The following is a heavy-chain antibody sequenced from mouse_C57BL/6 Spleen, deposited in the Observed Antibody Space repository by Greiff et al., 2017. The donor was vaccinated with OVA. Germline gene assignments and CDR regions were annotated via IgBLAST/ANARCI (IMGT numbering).Heavy chain of an antibody. J-gene: IGHJ1*03. D-gene: IGHD1-1*01. CDR2: INPNYGTT. CDR3: ASRYYYGSSYWYFDV. CDR1: GYSFTDYN. Sequence: EVQGVESGPELVKPGASVKISCKASGYSFTDYNMNWVKQSNGKSLEWIGVINPNYGTTSYNQKFKGKATLTVDQSSSTAYMQLNSLTSEDSAVYYCASRYYYGSSYWYFDVWGTGTTVTVSS. V-gene: IGHV1-39*01.